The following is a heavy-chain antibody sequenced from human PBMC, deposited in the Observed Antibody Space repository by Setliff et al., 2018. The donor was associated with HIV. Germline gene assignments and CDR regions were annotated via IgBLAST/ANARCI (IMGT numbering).Heavy chain of an antibody. CDR2: INWNGGST. CDR1: GFTFDDFG. Sequence: PGGSLRLSCAASGFTFDDFGMSWVRQGPGKGLEWVSSINWNGGSTGYADSVKGRFTISRDNAKNSLYLQMNSLRAEDTALYYCARDIPFGDLLMLRAYMDVWGKGTTVTVSS. V-gene: IGHV3-20*04. CDR3: ARDIPFGDLLMLRAYMDV. D-gene: IGHD3-10*01. J-gene: IGHJ6*04.